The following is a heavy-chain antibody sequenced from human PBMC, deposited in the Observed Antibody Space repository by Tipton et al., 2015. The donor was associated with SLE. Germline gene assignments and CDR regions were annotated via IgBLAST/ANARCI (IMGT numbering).Heavy chain of an antibody. Sequence: LRLSCVASGFTFNDYAMHWVRQAPGRGLEWVGYVSYSGSTNYNPSLKSRVTISVDTSMNHLSLKLNSVTAADTAVYFCAVHSIRDPAFDIWGQGTMVTVSS. CDR2: VSYSGST. V-gene: IGHV4-59*01. CDR1: GFTFNDYA. J-gene: IGHJ3*02. CDR3: AVHSIRDPAFDI. D-gene: IGHD2-21*01.